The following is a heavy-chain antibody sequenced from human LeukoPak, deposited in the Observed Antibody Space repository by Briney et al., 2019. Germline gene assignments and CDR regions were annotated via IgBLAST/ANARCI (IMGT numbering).Heavy chain of an antibody. CDR1: GFTFSSYS. J-gene: IGHJ4*02. V-gene: IGHV3-48*01. CDR3: AREEKRGDLDY. Sequence: GGSLRLSCAASGFTFSSYSMNWVCQAPGKGLEWVSYISSSSSTIYYVDSVKGRFTISRDNAKNSLYLQMNSLRAEDTAVYYCAREEKRGDLDYWGQGTLVTVSS. CDR2: ISSSSSTI. D-gene: IGHD5-24*01.